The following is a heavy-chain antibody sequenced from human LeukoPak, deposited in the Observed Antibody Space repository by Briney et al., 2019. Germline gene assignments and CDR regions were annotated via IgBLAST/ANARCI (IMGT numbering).Heavy chain of an antibody. CDR2: ISSSSNII. J-gene: IGHJ4*02. D-gene: IGHD3-10*01. V-gene: IGHV3-48*01. CDR3: ARDFAREFTIDY. CDR1: GFTFSNYN. Sequence: GGSLRLSCAASGFTFSNYNMNWVRQPPGKGLQWVSYISSSSNIIYYADSVKGRFTISRDNAKNSLFLKMNSLRAEDTAVYYCARDFAREFTIDYWGQGTLVTVSS.